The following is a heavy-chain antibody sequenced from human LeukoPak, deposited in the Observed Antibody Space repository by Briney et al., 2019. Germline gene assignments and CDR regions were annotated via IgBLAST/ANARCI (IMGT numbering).Heavy chain of an antibody. Sequence: ASVKVSCKASGYTFTSYGISWVRQAPGQGLEWMGWISAYNGNTNYAQKLQGRVTMTTDTSTSTAYTELRSLRSDDTAVYYCAREDDILTGYVDYWGQGTLVTVSS. CDR3: AREDDILTGYVDY. J-gene: IGHJ4*02. V-gene: IGHV1-18*01. CDR1: GYTFTSYG. D-gene: IGHD3-9*01. CDR2: ISAYNGNT.